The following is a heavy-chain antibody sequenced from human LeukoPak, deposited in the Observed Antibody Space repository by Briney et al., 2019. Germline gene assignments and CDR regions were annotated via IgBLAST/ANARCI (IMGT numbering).Heavy chain of an antibody. Sequence: ASVKVSCKASGYTFSAYGISWVRQAPGQGLEWMGWISVYNGNTNYAQKVQGRVALTTDTSTSTAYMELRGLRSDDTAVYFCARDSHIAEVAYYFDYWGQGTLVTVSS. V-gene: IGHV1-18*01. CDR3: ARDSHIAEVAYYFDY. J-gene: IGHJ4*02. D-gene: IGHD6-13*01. CDR1: GYTFSAYG. CDR2: ISVYNGNT.